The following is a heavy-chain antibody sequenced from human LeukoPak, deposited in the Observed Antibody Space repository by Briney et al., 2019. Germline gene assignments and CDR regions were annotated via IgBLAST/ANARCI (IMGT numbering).Heavy chain of an antibody. Sequence: PGGSPRLSCAASGFTFSSYSMSWVRQAPGKGLEWVAVISYDGSNKYYADSVKGRFTISRDNSKNTLYLQMNSLRAEDTAVYYCARVGGYYDSSGYYFMSAPDYWGQGTLVTVSS. J-gene: IGHJ4*02. CDR1: GFTFSSYS. CDR2: ISYDGSNK. V-gene: IGHV3-30*03. D-gene: IGHD3-22*01. CDR3: ARVGGYYDSSGYYFMSAPDY.